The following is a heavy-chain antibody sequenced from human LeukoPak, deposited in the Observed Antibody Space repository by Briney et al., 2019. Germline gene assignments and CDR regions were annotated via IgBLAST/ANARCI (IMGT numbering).Heavy chain of an antibody. V-gene: IGHV1-58*01. D-gene: IGHD1-20*01. CDR3: AADPLPNPRDNWNYVGY. Sequence: SVKVSCKASGFTFTSSAVQWVRQARGQRLEWIGWIVVGSGNANYAQKFQERVTITRDMSTSTAYMELSSLRSEDTAVYYCAADPLPNPRDNWNYVGYWGQGTLVTVSS. J-gene: IGHJ4*02. CDR1: GFTFTSSA. CDR2: IVVGSGNA.